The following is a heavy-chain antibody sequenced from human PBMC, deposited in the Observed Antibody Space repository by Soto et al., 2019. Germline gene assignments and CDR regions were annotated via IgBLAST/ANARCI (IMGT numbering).Heavy chain of an antibody. J-gene: IGHJ5*02. CDR2: INHSGST. Sequence: PSETLSLTCAVYGGSFSGYYWSWIRQPPGKGLEWIGEINHSGSTNYNPSLKSRVTITVDTSKNQFSLKLSSVTAADTAVYYCARVGDTMVRGDFKWFDPWGQG. CDR1: GGSFSGYY. D-gene: IGHD3-10*01. V-gene: IGHV4-34*01. CDR3: ARVGDTMVRGDFKWFDP.